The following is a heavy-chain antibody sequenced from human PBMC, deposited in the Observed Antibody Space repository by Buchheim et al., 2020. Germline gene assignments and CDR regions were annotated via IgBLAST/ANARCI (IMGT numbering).Heavy chain of an antibody. V-gene: IGHV1-46*01. D-gene: IGHD1-26*01. CDR3: ARGASGSYYGSFDY. CDR2: INPSGDST. CDR1: GYTFGSHY. J-gene: IGHJ4*02. Sequence: QVQLVQSGAEVKKPGASVKVSCKASGYTFGSHYMHGVRQAPGQGLEWMGIINPSGDSTGYAQKFQGSVTMTRDTSTSTSYMELSSLRYEDTAVYYWARGASGSYYGSFDYWGQGTL.